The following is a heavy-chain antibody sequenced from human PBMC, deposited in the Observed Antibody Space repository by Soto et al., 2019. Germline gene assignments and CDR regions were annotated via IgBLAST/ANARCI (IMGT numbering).Heavy chain of an antibody. V-gene: IGHV4-39*01. D-gene: IGHD3-16*02. CDR3: AGSPSGVITFGGVIVYYFDY. CDR1: GGSISSSSYY. Sequence: SETLSLTCTVSGGSISSSSYYWGWIRQPPGKGLEWIGSIYYSGSTYYNPSLKSRVTISVDTSKNQFSLKLSSVTAADTAVYYCAGSPSGVITFGGVIVYYFDYWGQGTLVTVSS. CDR2: IYYSGST. J-gene: IGHJ4*02.